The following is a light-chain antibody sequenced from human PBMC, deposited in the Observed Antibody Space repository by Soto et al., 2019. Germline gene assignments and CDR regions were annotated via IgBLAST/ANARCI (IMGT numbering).Light chain of an antibody. Sequence: AIRMTQSPSSLSASTGDRVTITCRASQGISSYLAWYQQKPGKAPKLLIYAASTLQSGVPSRFSGSGSGTDFTLTISCLQSEDFATYYCQQYYSYPFFGPGTKVD. CDR3: QQYYSYPF. CDR2: AAS. CDR1: QGISSY. J-gene: IGKJ3*01. V-gene: IGKV1-8*01.